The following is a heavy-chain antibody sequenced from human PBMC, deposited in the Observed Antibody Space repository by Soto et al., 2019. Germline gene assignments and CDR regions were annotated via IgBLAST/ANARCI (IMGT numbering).Heavy chain of an antibody. CDR1: GYTFTSCG. D-gene: IGHD3-3*01. CDR2: ISAYNGNT. V-gene: IGHV1-18*01. CDR3: SMSSGYYTENNDAFDI. J-gene: IGHJ3*02. Sequence: GAPVKVSCKAPGYTFTSCGISWVRQATGQGLEWMGWISAYNGNTNYAQKLQGRVTMTTDTSTSTAYMELRSLRSDDTAVYYCSMSSGYYTENNDAFDIWGQGTMVTVSS.